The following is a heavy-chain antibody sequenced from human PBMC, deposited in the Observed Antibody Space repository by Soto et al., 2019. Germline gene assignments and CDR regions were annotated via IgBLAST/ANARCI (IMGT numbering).Heavy chain of an antibody. Sequence: QVQLVQSGAEVKKPGASVKVSCKASGYTFTSYGISWVRQAPGQGLEWMGWISAYNGNTNYAQKLQGRVTMTTDTSTSTAYMELRSLRTDETAVYYCARVRSPYCSGSRCYTGYGSLFDYWGQGTLVTVSS. CDR2: ISAYNGNT. CDR1: GYTFTSYG. CDR3: ARVRSPYCSGSRCYTGYGSLFDY. D-gene: IGHD2-2*02. V-gene: IGHV1-18*04. J-gene: IGHJ4*02.